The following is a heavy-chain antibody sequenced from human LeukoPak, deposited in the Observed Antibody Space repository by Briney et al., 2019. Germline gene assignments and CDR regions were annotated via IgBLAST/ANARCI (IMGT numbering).Heavy chain of an antibody. Sequence: GGSLRLSCAASGFTFCNAWMSWVRQAPGKGLEWVGRIKSKTDGGTTDYAAPVKGRFTISRDDSKNTLYLQMNSLKTEDTAVYYCTTDLRCGGDCYRDYWGQGTLVTVSS. V-gene: IGHV3-15*01. CDR3: TTDLRCGGDCYRDY. D-gene: IGHD2-21*02. J-gene: IGHJ4*02. CDR2: IKSKTDGGTT. CDR1: GFTFCNAW.